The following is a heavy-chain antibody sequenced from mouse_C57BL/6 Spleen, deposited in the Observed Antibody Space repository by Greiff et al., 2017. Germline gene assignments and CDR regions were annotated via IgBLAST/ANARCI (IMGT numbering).Heavy chain of an antibody. D-gene: IGHD2-4*01. CDR2: ISSGSSTI. CDR3: ARHDYDGYAMDY. V-gene: IGHV5-17*01. J-gene: IGHJ4*01. Sequence: EVKLVESGGGLVKPGGSLKLSCAASGFTFSDYGMHWVRQAPEKGLEWVAYISSGSSTIYYADTVKGRFTISRDNAKNTLFLQMTRLRSEDTAMYYCARHDYDGYAMDYWGQGTSVTVSS. CDR1: GFTFSDYG.